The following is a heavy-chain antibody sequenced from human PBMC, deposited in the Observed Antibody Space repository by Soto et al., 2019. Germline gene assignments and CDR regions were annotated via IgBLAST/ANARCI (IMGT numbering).Heavy chain of an antibody. CDR2: IYYSGST. Sequence: QVQLQESGPGMVKPSETLSLTCTVSGGSISSYYWSWIRQPPGKGLEWIGYIYYSGSTNYNPSLMGRVTISVDTYKNQFSLKLSSVTAADTAVYYCARWGYYYGDYDHTNFAIFDYWGQGTLVTVSS. J-gene: IGHJ4*02. CDR3: ARWGYYYGDYDHTNFAIFDY. D-gene: IGHD4-17*01. V-gene: IGHV4-59*08. CDR1: GGSISSYY.